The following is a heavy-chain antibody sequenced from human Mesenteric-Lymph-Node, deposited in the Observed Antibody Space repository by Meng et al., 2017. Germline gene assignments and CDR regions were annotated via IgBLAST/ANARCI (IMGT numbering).Heavy chain of an antibody. V-gene: IGHV1-46*01. Sequence: QGQRVQSVAEVEKPGASMKVSFNASGYTFTGYYMHWVRQAPGEGLEWMGIINPSGDWTSYAQKFQGRITMTRDTSTSTVYMELGSLRSDDMAVYFCARDVSDSSSSWWLDPWGQGTLVTVSS. D-gene: IGHD6-6*01. CDR3: ARDVSDSSSSWWLDP. CDR1: GYTFTGYY. J-gene: IGHJ5*02. CDR2: INPSGDWT.